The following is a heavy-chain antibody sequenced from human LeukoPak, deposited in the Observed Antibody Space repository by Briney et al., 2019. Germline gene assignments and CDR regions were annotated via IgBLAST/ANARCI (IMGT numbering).Heavy chain of an antibody. CDR3: TSGPIWSGYYRIDY. J-gene: IGHJ4*02. V-gene: IGHV3-49*04. CDR2: VRSRVFGGTA. D-gene: IGHD3-3*01. CDR1: GFTFGDYA. Sequence: GGSLRLSCTASGFTFGDYAMSWVRQAPGKGLEWVGFVRSRVFGGTAEYVASVKGRFTISRDDSKSIAYLQMNSLKTEDTAVYYCTSGPIWSGYYRIDYWGQGTLVTVSS.